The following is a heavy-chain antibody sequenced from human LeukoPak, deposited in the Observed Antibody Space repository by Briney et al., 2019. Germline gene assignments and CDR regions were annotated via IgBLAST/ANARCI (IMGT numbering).Heavy chain of an antibody. Sequence: SETLSLTCTVSGGSISSYYWSWIRQPPGKGLEWIGYIYYSGSTNYNPSLKSRVTMSVDTSKNQFSLKLSSVTAADTAVYYCARDYCSSTSCYSNWFDPWGQGTLVTVSS. J-gene: IGHJ5*02. V-gene: IGHV4-59*12. D-gene: IGHD2-2*01. CDR2: IYYSGST. CDR3: ARDYCSSTSCYSNWFDP. CDR1: GGSISSYY.